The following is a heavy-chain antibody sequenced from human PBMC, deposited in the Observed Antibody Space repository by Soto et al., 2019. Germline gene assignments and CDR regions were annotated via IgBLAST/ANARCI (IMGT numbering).Heavy chain of an antibody. Sequence: VQLVESGGGVIHPGKSLRLSCTASGSTFPNYPMHWVRQAPDKGLEWVAVISHDGVTKNSADSVKGRFTISRDNSRNTLYLQMNSLRIEDPAMYYCMRGGYSSSLERLDPWGQGTLVTVSS. J-gene: IGHJ5*02. D-gene: IGHD4-4*01. CDR1: GSTFPNYP. V-gene: IGHV3-30-3*01. CDR3: MRGGYSSSLERLDP. CDR2: ISHDGVTK.